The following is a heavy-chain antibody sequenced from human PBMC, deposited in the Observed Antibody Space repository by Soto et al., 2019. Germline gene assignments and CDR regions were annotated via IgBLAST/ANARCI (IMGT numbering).Heavy chain of an antibody. CDR1: GGTFSSYA. J-gene: IGHJ6*02. CDR3: AREAVLMVYAIPYYYYGTDV. V-gene: IGHV1-69*13. D-gene: IGHD2-8*01. CDR2: IIPIFGTA. Sequence: ASVKVSCKASGGTFSSYAISWVRQAPGQGLEWMGGIIPIFGTANYAQKFQGRVTITADESTSTAYMELSSLRSEDTAVYYCAREAVLMVYAIPYYYYGTDVWGQGTTVTVSS.